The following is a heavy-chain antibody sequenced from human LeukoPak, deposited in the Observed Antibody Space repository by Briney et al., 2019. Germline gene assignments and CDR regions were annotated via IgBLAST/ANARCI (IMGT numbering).Heavy chain of an antibody. CDR1: GDSISNYY. D-gene: IGHD4-17*01. J-gene: IGHJ6*02. CDR2: IYTSGSG. CDR3: ASDYSTASYSYAVDV. Sequence: PSETLSLTCTVSGDSISNYYWSWIRQPAGKGLEWVGRIYTSGSGNYNPSLKSRVTISVDAAKNQFSLMLSSVTAADAALDYCASDYSTASYSYAVDVWGQGTLVTVSS. V-gene: IGHV4-4*07.